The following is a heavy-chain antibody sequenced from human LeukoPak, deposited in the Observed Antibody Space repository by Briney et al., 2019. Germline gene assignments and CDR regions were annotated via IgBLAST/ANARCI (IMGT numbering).Heavy chain of an antibody. CDR3: TTGQVVDYDASGYSALDY. J-gene: IGHJ4*02. Sequence: GGSLRLSCTASGFTFSNAWMNWVRQAPGKGLEWVGRIKSKTDGGTTDYAAPVKGRFTISTDDSKNTLYLQMNGLKTEDTAVYYCTTGQVVDYDASGYSALDYWGQGTLVTVSS. V-gene: IGHV3-15*01. CDR2: IKSKTDGGTT. CDR1: GFTFSNAW. D-gene: IGHD3-22*01.